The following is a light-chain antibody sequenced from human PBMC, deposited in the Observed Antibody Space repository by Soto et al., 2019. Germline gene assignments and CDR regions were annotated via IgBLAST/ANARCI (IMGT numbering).Light chain of an antibody. V-gene: IGKV3-20*01. Sequence: TQSPATLSVSPLVTATLSFMASESVGSNLAWYQQKPGQAPRLLIYGASSRATGIPDRFSGSGSGTDFTLTISRLETEDFAVYYWQQYGSSRTFGQGTKVDIK. CDR3: QQYGSSRT. CDR1: ESVGSN. J-gene: IGKJ1*01. CDR2: GAS.